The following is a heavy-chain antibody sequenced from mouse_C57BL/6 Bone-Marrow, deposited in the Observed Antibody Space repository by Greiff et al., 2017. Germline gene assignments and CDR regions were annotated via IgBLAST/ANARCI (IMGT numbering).Heavy chain of an antibody. D-gene: IGHD1-1*01. CDR2: IDPSDSYT. J-gene: IGHJ4*01. V-gene: IGHV1-50*01. CDR1: GYTFTSYW. Sequence: QVQLQQPGAELVKPGASVKLSCKASGYTFTSYWMQWVKQRPGQGLEWIGEIDPSDSYTNSNQKFKGKATLTVDTSSSTAYMQLSNLTSEDSAVYYCSRGDYYGSPYAMDYWGQGTSVTVSS. CDR3: SRGDYYGSPYAMDY.